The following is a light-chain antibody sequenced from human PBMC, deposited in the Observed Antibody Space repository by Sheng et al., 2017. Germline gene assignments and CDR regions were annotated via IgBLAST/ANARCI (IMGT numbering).Light chain of an antibody. CDR1: QIISFN. Sequence: VMTQFPATLSVSPGERATLSCRASQIISFNLAWYQQKPGQAPRLLIYGASTRATGIPARFSGSGSRTDFTLTISGLQSEDIGVYYCQQYNNWPYTFGPGDQAGDET. V-gene: IGKV3-15*01. CDR3: QQYNNWPYT. CDR2: GAS. J-gene: IGKJ2*01.